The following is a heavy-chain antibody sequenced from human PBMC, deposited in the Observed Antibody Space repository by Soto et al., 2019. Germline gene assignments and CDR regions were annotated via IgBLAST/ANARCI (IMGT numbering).Heavy chain of an antibody. CDR1: GFTFSSYG. J-gene: IGHJ4*02. Sequence: ESGGGVVQPGRSLRLSCAASGFTFSSYGMHWVRQAPGKGLEWVAVIWYDGSNKYYADSVKGRFTISRDNSKNTLYLQMNSLRAEDTAVYYCARGWGIAAAGKPTFDYWGQGTLVTVSS. V-gene: IGHV3-33*01. D-gene: IGHD6-13*01. CDR3: ARGWGIAAAGKPTFDY. CDR2: IWYDGSNK.